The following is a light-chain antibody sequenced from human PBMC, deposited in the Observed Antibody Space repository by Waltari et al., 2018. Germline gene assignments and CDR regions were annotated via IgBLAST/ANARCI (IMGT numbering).Light chain of an antibody. V-gene: IGLV1-40*01. CDR1: GSNIGAGYD. Sequence: QSVLTQPPSVSGAPGQRVTISCTGSGSNIGAGYDVHWYQQLPRAAPKLLIAGSITRPLGFPDRFFGSTSGTSASLTITGLQAEDEADYYCQSYDTSLSVVFGGGTKLTVL. CDR3: QSYDTSLSVV. J-gene: IGLJ3*02. CDR2: GSI.